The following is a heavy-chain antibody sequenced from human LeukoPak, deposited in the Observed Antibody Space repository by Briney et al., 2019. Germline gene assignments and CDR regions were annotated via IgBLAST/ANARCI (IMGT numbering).Heavy chain of an antibody. D-gene: IGHD2-2*01. CDR2: ISAYNGNT. CDR3: ARDTPIDIVVVPAAAGDAFDI. CDR1: GYTFTSYG. J-gene: IGHJ3*02. Sequence: ASVKVSCKASGYTFTSYGISWVRQAPGQGREWMGWISAYNGNTNYAQKLQGRVTMTTDTSTSTAYMELRSLRSDDTAVYYCARDTPIDIVVVPAAAGDAFDIWGQGTMVTVSS. V-gene: IGHV1-18*01.